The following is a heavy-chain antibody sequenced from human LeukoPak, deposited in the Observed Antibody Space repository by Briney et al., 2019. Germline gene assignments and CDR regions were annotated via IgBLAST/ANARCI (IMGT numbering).Heavy chain of an antibody. CDR2: INPNSGGT. V-gene: IGHV1-2*02. Sequence: ASVKVSCKASGYAFTGYYMHWVRQAPGQGLEWMGWINPNSGGTNYAQKFQGRVTMTRDTSISTAYMELSRLRSDDTAVYYCSSSVDYYYYMDVWGKGTTVTVSS. J-gene: IGHJ6*03. CDR1: GYAFTGYY. CDR3: SSSVDYYYYMDV. D-gene: IGHD6-6*01.